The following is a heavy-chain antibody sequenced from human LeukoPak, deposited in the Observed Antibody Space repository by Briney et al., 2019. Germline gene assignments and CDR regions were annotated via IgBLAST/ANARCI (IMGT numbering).Heavy chain of an antibody. Sequence: SETLSLTCTVSNDSISSGDYYWNWIRQPPGKGLEWIGYIFHRGGTSYNPSLRSRILFSVDTSQNQFSLKLSSVTAADTAVYYCARGTRYGESDAFDIWGQGTMVTVSS. CDR2: IFHRGGT. CDR3: ARGTRYGESDAFDI. D-gene: IGHD3-9*01. J-gene: IGHJ3*02. CDR1: NDSISSGDYY. V-gene: IGHV4-30-4*01.